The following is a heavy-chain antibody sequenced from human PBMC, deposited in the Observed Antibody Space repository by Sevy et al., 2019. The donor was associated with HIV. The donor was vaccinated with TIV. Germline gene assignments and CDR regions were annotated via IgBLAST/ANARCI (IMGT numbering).Heavy chain of an antibody. CDR1: GGSISSYY. CDR2: IYYSGST. CDR3: AREPSGIHYDSSGYYFFDY. J-gene: IGHJ4*02. D-gene: IGHD3-22*01. Sequence: SETLSLTCTVSGGSISSYYWSWIRQPPGKGLEWIGYIYYSGSTNYNPSLKSRVTISVDTSKNQFSLKRSSVTAADTAVYYCAREPSGIHYDSSGYYFFDYWGQGTLVTVSS. V-gene: IGHV4-59*01.